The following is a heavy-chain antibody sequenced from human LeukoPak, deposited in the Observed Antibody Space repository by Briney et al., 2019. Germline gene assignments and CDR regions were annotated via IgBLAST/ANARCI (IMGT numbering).Heavy chain of an antibody. D-gene: IGHD2-15*01. Sequence: GGSLRLSCAASGFTFSSYSMNWVRQAPGKGLEWVSSISSSSSYIYYADSVKGRFTISRDNAKNSLYLQMNSLRAEDTAVYYCARDCSGGSCYEWSFDYWGQGTLVTVSS. CDR1: GFTFSSYS. CDR3: ARDCSGGSCYEWSFDY. V-gene: IGHV3-21*01. CDR2: ISSSSSYI. J-gene: IGHJ4*02.